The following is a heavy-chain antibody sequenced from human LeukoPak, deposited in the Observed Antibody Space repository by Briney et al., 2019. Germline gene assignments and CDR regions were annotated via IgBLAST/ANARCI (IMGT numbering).Heavy chain of an antibody. CDR3: ARVFSTNYYDNRGWFDP. V-gene: IGHV4-38-2*02. D-gene: IGHD3-22*01. CDR1: GYSISSGYH. J-gene: IGHJ5*02. CDR2: IYHSGST. Sequence: PSETLSLTCTVSGYSISSGYHWGWIRQPPGKGLEWIGSIYHSGSTYYNPSLKSRVTISVDTSKNQFSLKLSSVTAADTAVYYCARVFSTNYYDNRGWFDPWGQGTLVTVSS.